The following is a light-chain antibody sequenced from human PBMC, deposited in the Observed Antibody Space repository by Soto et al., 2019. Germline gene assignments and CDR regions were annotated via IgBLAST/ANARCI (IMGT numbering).Light chain of an antibody. CDR2: AAS. J-gene: IGKJ1*01. V-gene: IGKV1-39*01. CDR3: QQTYSTPWT. Sequence: DIQMTQSPSSLSASIGDRVTITCRASQSISFYLNWYQQKPGKAPKLLIYAASSLQSGVPSRFSGSGSGTDFTLTISSLQPEDFATYYCQQTYSTPWTVGQGTKVDIK. CDR1: QSISFY.